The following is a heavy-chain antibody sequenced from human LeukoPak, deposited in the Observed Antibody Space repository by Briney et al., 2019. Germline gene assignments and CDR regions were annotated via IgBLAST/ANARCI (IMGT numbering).Heavy chain of an antibody. Sequence: SETLSLTCAVYGGSFSGAYWSWIRQAPGKGLEWIGEINHSGSTNYNPSLKSRVTMSLDTSKNQFSLKLSSVTAADTAVYYCARDIRSIAAAGAWFDPWGQGTLVTVSS. CDR3: ARDIRSIAAAGAWFDP. V-gene: IGHV4-34*01. J-gene: IGHJ5*02. CDR1: GGSFSGAY. CDR2: INHSGST. D-gene: IGHD6-13*01.